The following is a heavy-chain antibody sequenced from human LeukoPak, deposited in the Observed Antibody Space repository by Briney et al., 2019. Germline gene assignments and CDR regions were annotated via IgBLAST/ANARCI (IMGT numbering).Heavy chain of an antibody. CDR1: GFTFSSYA. D-gene: IGHD6-13*01. J-gene: IGHJ6*03. CDR3: AKWGGVQQPYYYYMDV. Sequence: PGGSLRLSCAASGFTFSSYAMSWVRQAPGKGLEWVSAISGSGGNTYYADSVKGRFTISRDNSKNTLYLQMNSLRAEDTAVYYCAKWGGVQQPYYYYMDVWGKGTTVTVSS. CDR2: ISGSGGNT. V-gene: IGHV3-23*01.